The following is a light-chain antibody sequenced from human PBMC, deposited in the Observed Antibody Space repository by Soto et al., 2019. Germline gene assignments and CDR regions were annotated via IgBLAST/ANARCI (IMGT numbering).Light chain of an antibody. CDR2: DVA. V-gene: IGLV2-14*03. CDR1: SSDVGGSNF. Sequence: QSALTQPASVSDSPGQSITISCTGTSSDVGGSNFVSWYQQHPGKPPKLIIYDVANRPSGVSNRFSGSKSGSTASLIISRHQTEDEADYYCVSYTSSTTYVFGTGTQLTVL. J-gene: IGLJ1*01. CDR3: VSYTSSTTYV.